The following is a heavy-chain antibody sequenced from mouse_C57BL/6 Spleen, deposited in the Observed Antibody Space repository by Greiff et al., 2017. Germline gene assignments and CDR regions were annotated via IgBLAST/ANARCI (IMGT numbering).Heavy chain of an antibody. J-gene: IGHJ2*01. D-gene: IGHD1-1*01. Sequence: LQQSGAELVRPGASVKMSCKASGYTFTSYNMHWVQQTPRQGLEWIGAIYPGNGDTSYNQKFKGKATLTVDKSSSTAYMQLSSLTSEDSAVYFCARSGTTVVAPLDYWGQGTTLTVSS. CDR3: ARSGTTVVAPLDY. CDR2: IYPGNGDT. V-gene: IGHV1-12*01. CDR1: GYTFTSYN.